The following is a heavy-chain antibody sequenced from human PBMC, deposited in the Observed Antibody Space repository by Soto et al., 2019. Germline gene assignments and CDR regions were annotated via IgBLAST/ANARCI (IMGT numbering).Heavy chain of an antibody. CDR1: GFTFDDYA. CDR2: ISWNSGSI. CDR3: AKDIDSPNYYYYGMDV. D-gene: IGHD3-22*01. Sequence: GGSLRLSCAASGFTFDDYAMHWVRQAPGKGLEWVSGISWNSGSIGYADSVKGRFTISRDNAKNSLYLQMNSLRAEDTALYYCAKDIDSPNYYYYGMDVWGQGTTVTVSS. V-gene: IGHV3-9*01. J-gene: IGHJ6*02.